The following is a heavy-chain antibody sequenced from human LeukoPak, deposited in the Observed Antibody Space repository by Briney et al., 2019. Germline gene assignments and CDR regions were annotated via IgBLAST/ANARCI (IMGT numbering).Heavy chain of an antibody. CDR1: GYTFTGYY. CDR2: INPNSGGT. D-gene: IGHD3-22*01. V-gene: IGHV1-2*02. Sequence: ASVKVSCKASGYTFTGYYMHWVRLAPGQGLEWMGWINPNSGGTNYAQKFQGRVTMTRDTSISTAYMELSRLGSDDTAVYYCARVPHYYDSSGAGMDVWGQGTTVTVSS. J-gene: IGHJ6*02. CDR3: ARVPHYYDSSGAGMDV.